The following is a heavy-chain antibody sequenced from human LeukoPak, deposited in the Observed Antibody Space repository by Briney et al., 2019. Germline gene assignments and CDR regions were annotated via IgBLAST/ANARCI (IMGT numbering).Heavy chain of an antibody. CDR2: NTGHSA. Sequence: AGGSLRLSCAASGFTFSSYAMTWVRQAPGKGLEXXSTNTGHSAYYADSVKGRFTISRDSSKNTLYLQMNSLRAEDTAVYYCAKDRGHPYSNYFIDYWGQGTLVTVSS. J-gene: IGHJ4*02. D-gene: IGHD4-11*01. CDR3: AKDRGHPYSNYFIDY. V-gene: IGHV3-23*01. CDR1: GFTFSSYA.